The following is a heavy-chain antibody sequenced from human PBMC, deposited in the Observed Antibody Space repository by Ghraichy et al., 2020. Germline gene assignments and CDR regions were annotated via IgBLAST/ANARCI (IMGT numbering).Heavy chain of an antibody. CDR1: GYTFTSYG. D-gene: IGHD2-2*01. Sequence: ASVKVSCKASGYTFTSYGISWVRQAPGQGLEWMGWISAYNGNTNYAQKLQGRVTMTTDTSTSTAYMELRSLRSDDTAVYYCARDIVVVPAANFDSLDVRLYYYGMDVWGQGTTVTVSS. J-gene: IGHJ6*02. CDR3: ARDIVVVPAANFDSLDVRLYYYGMDV. V-gene: IGHV1-18*01. CDR2: ISAYNGNT.